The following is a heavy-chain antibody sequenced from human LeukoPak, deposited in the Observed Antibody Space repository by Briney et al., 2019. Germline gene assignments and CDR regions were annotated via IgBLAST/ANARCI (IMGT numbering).Heavy chain of an antibody. J-gene: IGHJ6*02. V-gene: IGHV1-46*01. CDR1: GYTFTNYY. Sequence: GASVKVSCKASGYTFTNYYMHWVRQAPGQGLEWMGIINPSGGSTSYAQKFQGRVTMTRDTSTSTVYMELSSLRSEDTAVYYCARDGQRITMVRGVIIYYYGMDVWGQGTTVTVSS. CDR2: INPSGGST. D-gene: IGHD3-10*01. CDR3: ARDGQRITMVRGVIIYYYGMDV.